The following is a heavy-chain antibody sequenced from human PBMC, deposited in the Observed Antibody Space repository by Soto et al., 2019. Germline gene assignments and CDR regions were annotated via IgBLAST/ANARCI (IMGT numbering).Heavy chain of an antibody. D-gene: IGHD3-10*01. CDR2: INHSGST. J-gene: IGHJ5*02. Sequence: QVQLQQWGAGLLKPSETLSLTCAVYGGSFSGYYWSWIRQPPGKGLEWIGEINHSGSTNYNPSLKSRVTISVDTSKNQFSLKRSSVTAADTAVYYCARSYGSGSYYNWFDPWGQGTLVTVSS. V-gene: IGHV4-34*01. CDR3: ARSYGSGSYYNWFDP. CDR1: GGSFSGYY.